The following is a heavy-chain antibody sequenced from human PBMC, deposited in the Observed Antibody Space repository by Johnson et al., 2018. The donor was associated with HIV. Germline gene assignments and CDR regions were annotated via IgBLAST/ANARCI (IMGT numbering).Heavy chain of an antibody. Sequence: QMLLVESGGGVVQPGRSLRLSCAASGFTFSSYAMHWVRQAPGKGLEWVAVISYDGSNKYYADSVKGRFTISRDNSKNTLYLQMNSLRAEETAVYYCVRPAAAGRYDAFDIWGQGTMVTVSS. CDR1: GFTFSSYA. V-gene: IGHV3-30*04. D-gene: IGHD6-13*01. CDR3: VRPAAAGRYDAFDI. J-gene: IGHJ3*02. CDR2: ISYDGSNK.